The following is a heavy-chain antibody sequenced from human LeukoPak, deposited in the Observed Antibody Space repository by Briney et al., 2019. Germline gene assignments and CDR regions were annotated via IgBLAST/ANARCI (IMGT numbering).Heavy chain of an antibody. CDR1: GGSVRSGSYY. Sequence: TSETLSLTCTVSGGSVRSGSYYWNWIRQPPEKGLEWIGYIYYSGRTDYNPSLKSRVTISVDTSKNLFSLKLSSVTAADTAVYYCARSALGRDAFDIWGQVTMVTVSS. CDR2: IYYSGRT. V-gene: IGHV4-61*03. D-gene: IGHD1-26*01. CDR3: ARSALGRDAFDI. J-gene: IGHJ3*02.